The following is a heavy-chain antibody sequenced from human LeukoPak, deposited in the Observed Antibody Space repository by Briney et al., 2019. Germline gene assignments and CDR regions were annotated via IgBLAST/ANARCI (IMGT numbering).Heavy chain of an antibody. Sequence: PGGSLRLSCAASGFSFSSYPMSWVRQAPGKGLEWVPVIYSGGSTYYADSVKGRFTISRDNSKNTLYLQMNSLRAEDTAVYYCARVDYGDYGFDYWGQGTLVTVSS. CDR3: ARVDYGDYGFDY. J-gene: IGHJ4*02. CDR2: IYSGGST. CDR1: GFSFSSYP. V-gene: IGHV3-66*01. D-gene: IGHD4-17*01.